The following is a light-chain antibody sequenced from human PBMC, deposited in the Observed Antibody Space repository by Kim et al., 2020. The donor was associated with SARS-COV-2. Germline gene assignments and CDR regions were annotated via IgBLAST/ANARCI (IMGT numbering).Light chain of an antibody. Sequence: LSPGERATLSCRASQSVSSYLAWYQQKPGQAPRLLMYDASKRATGIPARFSGSGSGTDFTLTISSLEPEDFAVYYCQQRYNWPWTFGQGTKVDIK. V-gene: IGKV3-11*01. CDR2: DAS. J-gene: IGKJ1*01. CDR1: QSVSSY. CDR3: QQRYNWPWT.